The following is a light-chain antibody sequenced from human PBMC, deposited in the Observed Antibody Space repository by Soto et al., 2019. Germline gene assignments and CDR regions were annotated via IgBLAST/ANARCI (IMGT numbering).Light chain of an antibody. CDR2: EGT. V-gene: IGLV2-23*01. Sequence: SALTQPASVSGSPGQSITISCTRSSTDFENYNLVSWYQHCPDKAPKLIIYEGTKRPSEISDRFSGSESDTTASLIISGLQPEDEADHYCSSYAGSSARVVFGGGTKLTVL. J-gene: IGLJ2*01. CDR1: STDFENYNL. CDR3: SSYAGSSARVV.